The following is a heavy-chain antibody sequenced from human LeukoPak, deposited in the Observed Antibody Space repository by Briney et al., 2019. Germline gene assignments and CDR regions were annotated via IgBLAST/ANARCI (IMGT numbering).Heavy chain of an antibody. CDR2: INGENGNT. CDR1: GYIFSDYT. J-gene: IGHJ4*02. V-gene: IGHV1-3*03. D-gene: IGHD3-10*01. CDR3: AREVSSVGANYFDY. Sequence: ASVKVSCKASGYIFSDYTMHWARQAPGQRLEWMGWINGENGNTKYSQELRGRVTFTSDSSATTVYMELSSLRSEDVAVYYCAREVSSVGANYFDYWGQGTLVTVSS.